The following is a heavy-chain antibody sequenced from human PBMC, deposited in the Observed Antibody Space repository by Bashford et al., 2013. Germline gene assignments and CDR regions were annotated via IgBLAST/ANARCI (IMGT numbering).Heavy chain of an antibody. J-gene: IGHJ6*03. CDR3: ARAGPAVVADYYYYMDV. Sequence: SETLSLTCTVSGGSISSYYWSWIRQPPGKGLEWIGYIYYSGSTNYNPSLKSRVTISVDTSKNQFSLKLSSVTAADTAVYYCARAGPAVVADYYYYMDVWGKGTTVTVSS. CDR1: GGSISSYY. D-gene: IGHD2-21*01. CDR2: IYYSGST. V-gene: IGHV4-59*01.